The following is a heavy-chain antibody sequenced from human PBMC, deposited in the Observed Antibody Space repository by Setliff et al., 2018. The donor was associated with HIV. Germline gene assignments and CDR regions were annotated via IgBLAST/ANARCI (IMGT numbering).Heavy chain of an antibody. Sequence: GGSLRLSCAASGFSFSSYAMSWVRQAPGKGLEWVSIIYSDNRTYYADSVKGRFTISRDTSKNTLYLQMNSLRAEDTAVFYCARVAAYGYLSHYFDYWGQGTLVTVSS. V-gene: IGHV3-23*03. CDR1: GFSFSSYA. J-gene: IGHJ4*02. D-gene: IGHD5-18*01. CDR3: ARVAAYGYLSHYFDY. CDR2: IYSDNRT.